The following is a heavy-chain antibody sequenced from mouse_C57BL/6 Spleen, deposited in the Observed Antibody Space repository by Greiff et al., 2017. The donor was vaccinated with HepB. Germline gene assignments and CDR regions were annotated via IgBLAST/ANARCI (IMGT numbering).Heavy chain of an antibody. J-gene: IGHJ1*03. CDR1: GYTFTRYW. D-gene: IGHD2-5*01. Sequence: VQLQQPGAELVMPGASVKLSCKASGYTFTRYWMHWVKQRPGQGLEWIGEIDPSDSYTNYNQKFKGKSTLTVDKSSSTAYMQLSSLTSEDSAVYYCARSKGWYFDVWGTGTTVTVSS. CDR2: IDPSDSYT. V-gene: IGHV1-69*01. CDR3: ARSKGWYFDV.